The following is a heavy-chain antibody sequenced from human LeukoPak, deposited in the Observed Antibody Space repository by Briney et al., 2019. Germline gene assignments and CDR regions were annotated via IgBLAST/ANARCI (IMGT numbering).Heavy chain of an antibody. V-gene: IGHV3-64D*06. D-gene: IGHD2-15*01. CDR3: TRDSALLGVAFDL. CDR1: GFPFNTYA. J-gene: IGHJ3*01. CDR2: ISSNGDNT. Sequence: GESLRLSCSASGFPFNTYAIHWVRQAPGKGLEYVAGISSNGDNTDFADSAKGRFTISRDNSKSTLFLQMNSLRAEDTAVYFCTRDSALLGVAFDLWGQGTVVTVSS.